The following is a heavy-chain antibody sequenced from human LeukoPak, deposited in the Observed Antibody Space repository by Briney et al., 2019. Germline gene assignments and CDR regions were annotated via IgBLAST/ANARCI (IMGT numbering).Heavy chain of an antibody. CDR1: TYSISNGYY. D-gene: IGHD3-16*01. J-gene: IGHJ4*02. CDR3: ARNWATDYHFDY. Sequence: PSETLSLTCVVSTYSISNGYYWGWLRQPPGKGLEWIGSIYHSGSADYNPSLTSRVTISVDTSNNQFSLRLTSVTAADTAVYYCARNWATDYHFDYWGQGTLVTVSS. V-gene: IGHV4-38-2*01. CDR2: IYHSGSA.